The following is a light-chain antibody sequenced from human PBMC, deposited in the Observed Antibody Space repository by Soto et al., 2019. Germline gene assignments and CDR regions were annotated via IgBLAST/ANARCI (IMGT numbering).Light chain of an antibody. Sequence: EIVMTQSPATLSVSPGGRATLSCRASQSVSSKLAWYQQKPGQAPRLLIYGASTRATGIPDRFSGSGSGTNFTLAISSLQSEDFAVYYCQQYAYWPETFGQGTKVDIK. J-gene: IGKJ1*01. V-gene: IGKV3-15*01. CDR3: QQYAYWPET. CDR2: GAS. CDR1: QSVSSK.